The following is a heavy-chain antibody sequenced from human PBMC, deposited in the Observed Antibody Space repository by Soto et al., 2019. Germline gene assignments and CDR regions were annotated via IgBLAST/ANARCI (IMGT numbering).Heavy chain of an antibody. CDR3: ARDMVRGMDV. J-gene: IGHJ6*02. Sequence: GGSLRLSCAASGFTFSSYWMHWVRQAPGKGPAWVSRINSDGSSTTYADSVKGRFTISRDNAKNTLYLQMNSLRAEDTAVYYCARDMVRGMDVWGQGTTVTVSS. V-gene: IGHV3-74*01. CDR2: INSDGSST. CDR1: GFTFSSYW. D-gene: IGHD3-10*01.